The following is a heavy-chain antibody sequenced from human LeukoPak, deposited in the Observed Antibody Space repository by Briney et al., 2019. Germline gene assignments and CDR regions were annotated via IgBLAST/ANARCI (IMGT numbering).Heavy chain of an antibody. J-gene: IGHJ4*02. Sequence: GGSLRLSCAASGFTFSSYSMNWVRQAPGKGLEWVSSISSGSGYTYYADSVKGRLTISRDNAKNSLYLQMNSLRAEDTAVYYCARDRSHYFSSTWVHFDYWGQGTLVTVPS. CDR2: ISSGSGYT. D-gene: IGHD6-13*01. CDR1: GFTFSSYS. CDR3: ARDRSHYFSSTWVHFDY. V-gene: IGHV3-21*01.